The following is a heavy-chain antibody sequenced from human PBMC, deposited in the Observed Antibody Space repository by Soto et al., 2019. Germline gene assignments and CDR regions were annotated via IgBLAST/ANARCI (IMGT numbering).Heavy chain of an antibody. V-gene: IGHV3-74*01. Sequence: GGSLRLSCAASGFTFSSYWMHWVRQAPGKGLVWVSRINSDGSSTSYADSVKGRFTISRDNAKNTLYLQMNSLRAENTAVYYCARGEVVVVPAAMPLGYYGMDVWGQGTTVTVSS. D-gene: IGHD2-2*01. CDR1: GFTFSSYW. J-gene: IGHJ6*02. CDR3: ARGEVVVVPAAMPLGYYGMDV. CDR2: INSDGSST.